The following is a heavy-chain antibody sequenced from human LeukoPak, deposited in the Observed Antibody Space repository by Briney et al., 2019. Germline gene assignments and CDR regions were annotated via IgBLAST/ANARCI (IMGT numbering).Heavy chain of an antibody. CDR3: ARADYYDKGAFDI. J-gene: IGHJ3*02. D-gene: IGHD3-22*01. V-gene: IGHV3-7*01. Sequence: PGGSLRLSCAASGFTFSSYWMSWLRQAPEKGLEWVANIKEDGSEKYYVDSVKGRFTISRDNAKNSLYLQMNSLRAEDTAVYYCARADYYDKGAFDIWGQGTMVTVSS. CDR2: IKEDGSEK. CDR1: GFTFSSYW.